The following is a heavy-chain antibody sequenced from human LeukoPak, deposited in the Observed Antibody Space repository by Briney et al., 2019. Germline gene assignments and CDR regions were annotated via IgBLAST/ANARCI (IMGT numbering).Heavy chain of an antibody. Sequence: ASVNVSCKASGYTFTSYGISWVRQAPGQGLEWMGWISAYNGNTNYAQKLQGRVTMTTDTSTSTAYMELRSLRSDDTAVYYCARARTWIQLWPLGYWGQGTLVTVSS. CDR1: GYTFTSYG. D-gene: IGHD5-18*01. V-gene: IGHV1-18*01. CDR2: ISAYNGNT. J-gene: IGHJ4*02. CDR3: ARARTWIQLWPLGY.